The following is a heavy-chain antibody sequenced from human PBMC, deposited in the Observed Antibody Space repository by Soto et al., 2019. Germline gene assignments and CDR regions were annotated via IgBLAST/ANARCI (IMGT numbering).Heavy chain of an antibody. CDR3: ARDRDGDYDY. CDR2: IWYDGSNK. Sequence: QVQLVESGGGVVQPGRSLRLSCAASGFTFSSYGMHWVRQAPGKGLEWVAVIWYDGSNKYYADSVKGRFTISRDNSKNTLYLKMKSLRAEDTAVSYCARDRDGDYDYWGQGTLVTVSS. CDR1: GFTFSSYG. D-gene: IGHD4-17*01. J-gene: IGHJ4*02. V-gene: IGHV3-33*01.